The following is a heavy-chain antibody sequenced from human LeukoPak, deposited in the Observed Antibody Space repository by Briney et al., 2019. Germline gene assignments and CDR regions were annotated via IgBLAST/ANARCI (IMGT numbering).Heavy chain of an antibody. CDR3: ARGNYYDNNGYSPELRY. J-gene: IGHJ4*02. V-gene: IGHV1-2*02. D-gene: IGHD3-22*01. CDR1: GYTFTSYY. CDR2: SDPNSGAT. Sequence: ASVKVSCKASGYTFTSYYIHWLRQAPGQGFEWMGWSDPNSGATKYEHFQGRVTMTRDTSISTAYMELSRLRSDDTAVYYCARGNYYDNNGYSPELRYWGQGTLVTVS.